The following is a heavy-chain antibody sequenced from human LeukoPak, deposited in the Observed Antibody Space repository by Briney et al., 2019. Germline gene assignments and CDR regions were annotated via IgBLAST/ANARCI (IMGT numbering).Heavy chain of an antibody. CDR1: GFTFSSYA. J-gene: IGHJ4*02. D-gene: IGHD2-2*01. CDR2: ISGSGGST. CDR3: AKETGYCSSTSCYAGSLYFDY. Sequence: GGSLRLSCAAPGFTFSSYAMSWVRQAPGKGLEWVSAISGSGGSTYYADSVKGRFTISRDNSKNTLYLQMNSLRAEDTAVYYCAKETGYCSSTSCYAGSLYFDYWGQGTLVTVSS. V-gene: IGHV3-23*01.